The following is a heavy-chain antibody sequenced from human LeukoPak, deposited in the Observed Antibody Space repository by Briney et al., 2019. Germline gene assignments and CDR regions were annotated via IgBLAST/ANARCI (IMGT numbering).Heavy chain of an antibody. CDR2: ISGSGGST. J-gene: IGHJ4*02. CDR3: AKGSVYCSGGSCYSGLFDY. D-gene: IGHD2-15*01. CDR1: GFTFSSYA. V-gene: IGHV3-23*01. Sequence: GGSLGLSCAASGFTFSSYAMSWVRQAPGKGLEWVSAISGSGGSTYYADSVKGRFTISRDNSKNTLYLQMNSLRAEDTAVYYCAKGSVYCSGGSCYSGLFDYWGQGTLVTVSS.